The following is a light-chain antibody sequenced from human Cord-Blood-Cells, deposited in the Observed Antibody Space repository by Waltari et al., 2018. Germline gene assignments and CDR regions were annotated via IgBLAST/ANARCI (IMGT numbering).Light chain of an antibody. CDR2: GPS. CDR3: QQYSNWPLT. CDR1: RGVSSN. Sequence: EIVMTQSPATLSVSPGERATLYCRASRGVSSNLAWYQQKPGQAPRLLIYGPSTRATGIPARFSGSGSGTEFTLTISSLQSEDFAVYYGQQYSNWPLTFGQGTKVEIK. V-gene: IGKV3-15*01. J-gene: IGKJ1*01.